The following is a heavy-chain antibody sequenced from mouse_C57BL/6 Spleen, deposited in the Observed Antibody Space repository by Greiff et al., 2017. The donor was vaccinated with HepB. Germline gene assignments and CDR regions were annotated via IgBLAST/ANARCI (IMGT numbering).Heavy chain of an antibody. Sequence: VQLQQSGPELVKPGASVKISCKASGYSFTGYYMNWVKQSPEKSLEWIGEINPSTGGTTYNQKFKAKATLTVDKSSSTAYMQLKSLTSEDSAVYYCARSRGYSEGYYFDYWGQGTTLTVSS. CDR2: INPSTGGT. J-gene: IGHJ2*01. D-gene: IGHD2-3*01. CDR3: ARSRGYSEGYYFDY. CDR1: GYSFTGYY. V-gene: IGHV1-42*01.